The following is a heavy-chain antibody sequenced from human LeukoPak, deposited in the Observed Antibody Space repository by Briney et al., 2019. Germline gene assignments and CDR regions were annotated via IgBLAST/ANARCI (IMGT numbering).Heavy chain of an antibody. V-gene: IGHV1-8*01. CDR3: AATPPELYSSGRYGMFDY. Sequence: ASVKVSCKASGYTFTNYNIDWVRQATGQGLEWMGWMNPNSGNTDYAQKFQGRVTMTRDTSTSTVYMELSSLRSEDTAVYYCAATPPELYSSGRYGMFDYWGQGTLVTVSS. D-gene: IGHD6-19*01. CDR1: GYTFTNYN. J-gene: IGHJ4*02. CDR2: MNPNSGNT.